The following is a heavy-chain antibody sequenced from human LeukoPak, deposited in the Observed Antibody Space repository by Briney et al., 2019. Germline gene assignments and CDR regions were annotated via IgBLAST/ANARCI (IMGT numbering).Heavy chain of an antibody. J-gene: IGHJ6*03. D-gene: IGHD6-25*01. CDR2: IDYSGST. CDR1: GDSISSHY. V-gene: IGHV4-59*11. Sequence: SETLSLTCTVSGDSISSHYWSWIRQPPGKGLECIGFIDYSGSTNYNPSLWSRVTISVDTSKKQFSLMLRSVTAADTAVYYCARRSSGSYYYYYMDVWGKGTTVTVSS. CDR3: ARRSSGSYYYYYMDV.